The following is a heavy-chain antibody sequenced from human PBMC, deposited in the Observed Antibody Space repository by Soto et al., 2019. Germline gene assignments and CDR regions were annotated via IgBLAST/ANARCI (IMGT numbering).Heavy chain of an antibody. J-gene: IGHJ6*02. V-gene: IGHV3-23*01. D-gene: IGHD2-15*01. CDR1: GFSFSTYA. CDR3: AKAYGSGSRPYYYGMDV. CDR2: VSYSGDTT. Sequence: HPGGSLRLSCAASGFSFSTYAMTWVRQAPGKGLEWVSVVSYSGDTTYYAESVKARFTISRDNSKNTLYLQMNSLRGDDTAVYYCAKAYGSGSRPYYYGMDVWGQGTTVTVSS.